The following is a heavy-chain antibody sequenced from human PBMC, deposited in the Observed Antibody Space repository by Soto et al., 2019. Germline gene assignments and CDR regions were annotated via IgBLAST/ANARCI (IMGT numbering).Heavy chain of an antibody. CDR1: GYTFTSYC. Sequence: ASVKVSCKASGYTFTSYCIICVRQAPGQGLEWMGWISSYTGNTNHAQKLQGRVTGTADTSTSTAYMELRSLIPDGTAVYSGGRDPSQGGRIAPWIRLLDYWGQGPLVHVSS. J-gene: IGHJ4*02. CDR2: ISSYTGNT. V-gene: IGHV1-18*01. CDR3: GRDPSQGGRIAPWIRLLDY. D-gene: IGHD6-13*01.